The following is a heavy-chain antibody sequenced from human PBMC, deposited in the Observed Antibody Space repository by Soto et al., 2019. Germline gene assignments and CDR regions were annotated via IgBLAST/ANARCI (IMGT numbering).Heavy chain of an antibody. Sequence: PGESLKISCKGSGYSFTSYWISWVRQMPGKGLEWMGRIDPSDSYTNYSPSFQGHVTISADKSISTAYLQWSGLKASDTAMYYCAAPKQLSMGYYYGMDVWGQGTTVTVSS. CDR2: IDPSDSYT. CDR3: AAPKQLSMGYYYGMDV. D-gene: IGHD2-2*01. V-gene: IGHV5-10-1*01. CDR1: GYSFTSYW. J-gene: IGHJ6*02.